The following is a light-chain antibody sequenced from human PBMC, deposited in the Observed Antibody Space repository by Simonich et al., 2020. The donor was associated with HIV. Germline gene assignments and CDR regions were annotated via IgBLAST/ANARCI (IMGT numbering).Light chain of an antibody. V-gene: IGLV2-23*01. CDR2: EGS. CDR1: SSDVGGYNY. J-gene: IGLJ3*02. CDR3: CSYAGSSTWV. Sequence: QSALTQPPSASGSPGQSVTISCTGTSSDVGGYNYVSWYQQPPGNAPKLMIYEGSKRPSGVSNRFSVSKSGNTASLTISGLQAEDEADYYCCSYAGSSTWVFGGGTKLTVL.